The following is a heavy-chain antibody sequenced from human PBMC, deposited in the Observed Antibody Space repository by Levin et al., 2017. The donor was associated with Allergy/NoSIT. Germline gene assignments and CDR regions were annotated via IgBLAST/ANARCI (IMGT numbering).Heavy chain of an antibody. CDR2: ISYDGTRG. CDR3: ARDVRYFDSSGSRLDY. Sequence: GESLKISCAASGFTFSDYAMHWVRQAPGKGLEWVAAISYDGTRGFYADSVKGRFTISRDNSKNTLFLQMNNLRVEETALYYCARDVRYFDSSGSRLDYWGQGTLVTVSS. D-gene: IGHD3-22*01. V-gene: IGHV3-30*04. CDR1: GFTFSDYA. J-gene: IGHJ4*02.